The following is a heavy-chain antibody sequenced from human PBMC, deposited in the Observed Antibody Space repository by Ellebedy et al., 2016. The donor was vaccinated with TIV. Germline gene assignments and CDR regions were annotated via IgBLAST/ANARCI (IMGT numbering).Heavy chain of an antibody. V-gene: IGHV3-43*01. CDR1: GFTFDDYT. J-gene: IGHJ6*02. Sequence: GESLKISXAASGFTFDDYTMYWVRQAPGKGLEWVSLISWDGSSTNYADSVKGRFTISRDNSKNSLYLQMNSLRTEDTALYYCIKGPAAHYNYYYGMDVWGQGTTVTVSS. CDR2: ISWDGSST. D-gene: IGHD2-2*01. CDR3: IKGPAAHYNYYYGMDV.